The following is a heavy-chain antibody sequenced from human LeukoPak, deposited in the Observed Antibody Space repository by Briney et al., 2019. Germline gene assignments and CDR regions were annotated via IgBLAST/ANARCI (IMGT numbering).Heavy chain of an antibody. Sequence: PSETLSLTCAVYGGSFSGYYWSWIRQPPGKGLEWIGEINHSGSTNYNPSLKSRVTISVDTSKNQFSLKLSSVTAADTAVYYCAGMITFGGVIAYWGQGTLVTVSS. CDR3: AGMITFGGVIAY. D-gene: IGHD3-16*02. J-gene: IGHJ4*02. V-gene: IGHV4-34*01. CDR1: GGSFSGYY. CDR2: INHSGST.